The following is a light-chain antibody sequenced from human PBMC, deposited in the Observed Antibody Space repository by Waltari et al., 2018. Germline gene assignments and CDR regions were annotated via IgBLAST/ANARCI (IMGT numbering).Light chain of an antibody. CDR1: SNDVGGYNS. CDR2: DVS. Sequence: QSALTQPASVSGSPGQSVTIFCAGTSNDVGGYNSVSWYQEHPGQAPRVIIYDVSDRPSGVSDRFSGSKSGNTASLTSSGLQAEYEADYYCSSQSSNDVVLFGGGTKLTVL. J-gene: IGLJ2*01. CDR3: SSQSSNDVVL. V-gene: IGLV2-14*01.